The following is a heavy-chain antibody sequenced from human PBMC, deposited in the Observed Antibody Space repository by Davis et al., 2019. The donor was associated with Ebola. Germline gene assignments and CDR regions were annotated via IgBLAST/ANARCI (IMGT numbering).Heavy chain of an antibody. J-gene: IGHJ4*02. Sequence: AASVKVSCKASGYTFTSYAMHWVRQAPGQRLEWMGWINAGNGNTKYSQKFQGRVTITRDTSASTAYMELSSLRSEDTAVYYCAKAPLGGYYYGSGSNPDWGQGTLVTVSS. CDR3: AKAPLGGYYYGSGSNPD. D-gene: IGHD3-10*01. V-gene: IGHV1-3*01. CDR1: GYTFTSYA. CDR2: INAGNGNT.